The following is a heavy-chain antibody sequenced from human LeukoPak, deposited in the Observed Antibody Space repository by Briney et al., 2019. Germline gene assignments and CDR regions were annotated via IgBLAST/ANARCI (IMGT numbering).Heavy chain of an antibody. CDR1: GFTFNNAW. Sequence: GGSLRLSCAASGFTFNNAWMNWVRQAPGKGLEWVGRIKSKNDGGTTDFGAPVKGRFGISRDDSENTMYLHMNSLRTEDTAVYYCTTGNWGPYWGQGTLVTVSS. CDR2: IKSKNDGGTT. J-gene: IGHJ4*02. V-gene: IGHV3-15*07. D-gene: IGHD7-27*01. CDR3: TTGNWGPY.